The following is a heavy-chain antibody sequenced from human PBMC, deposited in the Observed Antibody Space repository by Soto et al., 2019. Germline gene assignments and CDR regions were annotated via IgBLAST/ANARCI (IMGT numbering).Heavy chain of an antibody. CDR3: ARDRLRLGELSLIGDFDY. Sequence: QVQLVESGGSGVQPGRSLRLSCEASGFTFTAYAIHWVRQAPGKGLEWVAVISYDGINEYYADSVKGRFTISRDNSKNTLVLQMSSLRVEDTAVYYCARDRLRLGELSLIGDFDYWGQGTLVTVSS. D-gene: IGHD3-16*02. V-gene: IGHV3-30*15. CDR2: ISYDGINE. J-gene: IGHJ4*02. CDR1: GFTFTAYA.